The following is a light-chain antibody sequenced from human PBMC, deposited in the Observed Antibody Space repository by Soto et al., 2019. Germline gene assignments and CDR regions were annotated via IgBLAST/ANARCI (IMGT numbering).Light chain of an antibody. CDR3: QQYGSAPWT. CDR1: LSVASNY. Sequence: EIVLTQSPGTLPLSPGERATLSCRASLSVASNYLAWYQQKPGQAPRLLIYAASRRATGIPDRFSGSGSGTDFTLTISRLEPEDFAVYYCQQYGSAPWTFGQGTKVEIK. V-gene: IGKV3-20*01. J-gene: IGKJ1*01. CDR2: AAS.